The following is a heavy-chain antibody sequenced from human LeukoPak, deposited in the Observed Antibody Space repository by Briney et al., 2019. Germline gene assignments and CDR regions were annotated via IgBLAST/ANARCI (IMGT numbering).Heavy chain of an antibody. CDR3: ARVGRKYCSSTSCYLYYYYYMDV. J-gene: IGHJ6*03. V-gene: IGHV1-69*05. CDR2: IIPIFGTA. CDR1: GGTFSSYA. Sequence: ASVKVSCKASGGTFSSYAISWVRQAPGQGLEWMGGIIPIFGTANYAQKFQGRVTITTDESTSTAYMELSSLRSEDTAVYYCARVGRKYCSSTSCYLYYYYYMDVWGKGTTVTVSS. D-gene: IGHD2-2*01.